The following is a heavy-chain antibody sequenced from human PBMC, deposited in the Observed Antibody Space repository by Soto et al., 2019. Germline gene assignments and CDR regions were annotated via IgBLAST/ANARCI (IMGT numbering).Heavy chain of an antibody. CDR1: GFTVSSNY. CDR3: ARRGDGVRYFDWLLDYYGMDV. J-gene: IGHJ6*02. Sequence: PGGSLRLSCAASGFTVSSNYMSWVRQAPGKGLEWVSVIYSGGSTYYADSVKGRFTISRDNSKNTLYLQMNSLRAEDTAVYYCARRGDGVRYFDWLLDYYGMDVWGQGTTVTVSS. D-gene: IGHD3-9*01. V-gene: IGHV3-53*01. CDR2: IYSGGST.